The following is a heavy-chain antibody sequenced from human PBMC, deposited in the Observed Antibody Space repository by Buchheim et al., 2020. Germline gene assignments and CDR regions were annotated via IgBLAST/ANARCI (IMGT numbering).Heavy chain of an antibody. CDR1: GFTFSSYG. CDR3: AKTLSPNRPAYGPLDY. CDR2: ISYDGSNK. V-gene: IGHV3-30*18. D-gene: IGHD1-14*01. Sequence: QVQLVESGGGVVQPGRSLRLSCAASGFTFSSYGMHWVRQAPGKGLEWVAVISYDGSNKYYADSVKGRFPFSRENSKNTLYLQMNSLRAEDTAVYYCAKTLSPNRPAYGPLDYWGQGTL. J-gene: IGHJ4*02.